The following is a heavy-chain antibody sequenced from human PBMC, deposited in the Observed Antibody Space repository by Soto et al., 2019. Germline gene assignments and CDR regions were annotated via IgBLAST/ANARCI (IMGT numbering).Heavy chain of an antibody. Sequence: QVYLVQSGAEVKKPGSSVKVSCKASGGTFSNYAFNWVRQAPGQGLEWMGGIIPVIDTADYTQKLQGRVTISADESTSTVYLDLSSLRSEDSAVYYCATSDTTSTGEYFQQWGQGTLVTVSS. J-gene: IGHJ1*01. D-gene: IGHD5-18*01. CDR1: GGTFSNYA. CDR3: ATSDTTSTGEYFQQ. V-gene: IGHV1-69*01. CDR2: IIPVIDTA.